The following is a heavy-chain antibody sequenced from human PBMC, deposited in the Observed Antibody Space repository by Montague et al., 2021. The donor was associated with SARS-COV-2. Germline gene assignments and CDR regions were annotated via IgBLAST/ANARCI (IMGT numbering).Heavy chain of an antibody. V-gene: IGHV3-23*03. CDR1: GGSISSSSYY. J-gene: IGHJ4*02. CDR2: IYSGYSSI. CDR3: AILALRTNTYYYDSSGYYYSFDY. Sequence: ETLSLTCTVSGGSISSSSYYWGWVRQAPGKGLEWVSVIYSGYSSIYYADSVKGRFTISRDNSKNTLYLQLNSLRAEDTAVYYCAILALRTNTYYYDSSGYYYSFDYWGQGTLVTVSS. D-gene: IGHD3-22*01.